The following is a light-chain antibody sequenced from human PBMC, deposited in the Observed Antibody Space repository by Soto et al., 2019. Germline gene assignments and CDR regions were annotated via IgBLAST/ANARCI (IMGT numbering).Light chain of an antibody. CDR3: IQYASSPLP. V-gene: IGKV3-20*01. Sequence: EIVLTQSPGTLSLSPGERATLSCRASQSVGSNYLAWYQQTPGQAPRLLIHGASTRATGIPDRFSGSGSGPDFILTLSRLEPEDSAVFYCIQYASSPLPFAQGTRLRLN. CDR2: GAS. J-gene: IGKJ5*01. CDR1: QSVGSNY.